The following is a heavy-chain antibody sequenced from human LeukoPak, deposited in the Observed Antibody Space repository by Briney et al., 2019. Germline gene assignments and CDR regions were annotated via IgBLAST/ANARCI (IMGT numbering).Heavy chain of an antibody. Sequence: GGSLRLSCAASGFTFSSYEMNWVRQAPGKGLEWVSYISSSGSTIYYADSVKGRFTISRDNAKNSLYLQMNSLRAEDTAVYYCARTANAYYDILTGYYSAAFDIWGQGTMVTVSS. CDR2: ISSSGSTI. D-gene: IGHD3-9*01. V-gene: IGHV3-48*03. J-gene: IGHJ3*02. CDR3: ARTANAYYDILTGYYSAAFDI. CDR1: GFTFSSYE.